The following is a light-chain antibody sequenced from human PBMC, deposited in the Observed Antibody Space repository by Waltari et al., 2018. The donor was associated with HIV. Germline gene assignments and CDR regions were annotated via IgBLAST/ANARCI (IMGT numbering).Light chain of an antibody. CDR3: SSYTSNITRV. V-gene: IGLV2-14*03. Sequence: QSALTQPASVSGSPGPSITIPRTGTRSDVVCYNYVPSYQQHPGKPPKLMIYDVSNRPSVVSNRFSGSKSGNTASLTISGLQAEDEADYYCSSYTSNITRVFGGGTKLTVL. CDR1: RSDVVCYNY. J-gene: IGLJ3*02. CDR2: DVS.